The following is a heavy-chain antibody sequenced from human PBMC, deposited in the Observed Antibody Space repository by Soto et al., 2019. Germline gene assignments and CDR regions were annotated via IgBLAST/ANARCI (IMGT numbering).Heavy chain of an antibody. Sequence: GASVKVSCKASGYTFTSYGISWVRQAPGQGLEWMGWISAYNGNTNYAQKLQGRVTMTTDTSTSTAYMELRSLRSDDTAVYYCARDNFDWFSEPGAETATDYWGQGTLVTVSS. CDR1: GYTFTSYG. CDR2: ISAYNGNT. J-gene: IGHJ4*02. V-gene: IGHV1-18*01. CDR3: ARDNFDWFSEPGAETATDY. D-gene: IGHD3-9*01.